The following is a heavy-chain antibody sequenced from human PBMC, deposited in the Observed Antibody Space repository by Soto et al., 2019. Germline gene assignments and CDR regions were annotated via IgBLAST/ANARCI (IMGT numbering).Heavy chain of an antibody. V-gene: IGHV4-31*03. D-gene: IGHD2-8*01. CDR3: ARSSVCTNGVCHKATFDY. CDR1: GASISSGGYY. J-gene: IGHJ4*02. CDR2: IYNTGST. Sequence: PSETLSLTCTVSGASISSGGYYWSWIRQPPGRGLEFIGHIYNTGSTNYNPSLKSRITMSLDTSKNHFSLRLGSVTAADTAVYYCARSSVCTNGVCHKATFDYWGQGTLVTVSS.